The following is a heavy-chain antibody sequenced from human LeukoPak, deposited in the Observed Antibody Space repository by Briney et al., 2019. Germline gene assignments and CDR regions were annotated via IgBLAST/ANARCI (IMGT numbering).Heavy chain of an antibody. D-gene: IGHD5-24*01. CDR1: GFTFSSYA. V-gene: IGHV3-9*01. CDR2: ISWNSGSI. CDR3: AKADRDGYNLVDY. J-gene: IGHJ4*02. Sequence: GGSLRLSCAASGFTFSSYAMSWVRQAPGKGLEWVSGISWNSGSIGYADSVKGRFTISRDNAKNSLYLQMNSLRAEDTALYYCAKADRDGYNLVDYWGQGTLVTVSS.